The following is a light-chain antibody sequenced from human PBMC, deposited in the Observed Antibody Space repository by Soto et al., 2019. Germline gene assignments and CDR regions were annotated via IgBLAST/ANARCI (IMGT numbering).Light chain of an antibody. CDR2: EVS. V-gene: IGLV2-8*01. CDR1: SSDVGGYNS. J-gene: IGLJ2*01. Sequence: QSALTQPPSASGSPGQSVTISCTGTSSDVGGYNSVSWYQQHPGKAPKLMIYEVSKRPSGVPDRFSGSKSGNPASLTVSGLQAEDEADYYCSSYAGSNNLVFGGGTKLTVL. CDR3: SSYAGSNNLV.